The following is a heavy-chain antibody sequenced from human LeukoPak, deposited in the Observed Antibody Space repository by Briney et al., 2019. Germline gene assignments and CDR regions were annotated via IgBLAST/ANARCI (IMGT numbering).Heavy chain of an antibody. J-gene: IGHJ6*03. CDR1: GFTFDDYA. D-gene: IGHD6-13*01. Sequence: PGGSLRLSCIGSGFTFDDYAMHWVRQAPGQGLDWVSVIYSAGSTYSADSVKGRFTISRDNSKNTLYIQMNSLRAEDTAVYYCARDLVAAAGKYYMDVWGKGTTVTISS. V-gene: IGHV3-66*01. CDR2: IYSAGST. CDR3: ARDLVAAAGKYYMDV.